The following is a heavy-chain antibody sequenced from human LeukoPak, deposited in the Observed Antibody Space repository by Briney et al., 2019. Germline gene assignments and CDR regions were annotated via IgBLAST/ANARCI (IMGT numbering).Heavy chain of an antibody. V-gene: IGHV3-30*02. CDR2: IRYDGSNK. D-gene: IGHD3-3*01. J-gene: IGHJ4*02. CDR1: GFTFSGYG. Sequence: GGSLRLSCAASGFTFSGYGMHWVRQAPGKGLEWVAFIRYDGSNKYYADSVKGRFTISRDNSKNTLYLQMNSLRAEDTAVYYCAKVGYDPSPPDYWGQGTLVTVSS. CDR3: AKVGYDPSPPDY.